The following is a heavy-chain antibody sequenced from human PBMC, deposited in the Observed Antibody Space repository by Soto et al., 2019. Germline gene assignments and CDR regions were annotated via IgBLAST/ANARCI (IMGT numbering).Heavy chain of an antibody. J-gene: IGHJ4*02. D-gene: IGHD1-7*01. CDR2: INHSGST. V-gene: IGHV4-34*01. CDR3: ARARREGWNYAGYFDY. Sequence: QVQLQQWGAGLLKPSETLSLTCAVYGGSFSDYYWSWIRQPPGKGLEWIGEINHSGSTNYNPSLKSRVTISVDTSKNQFSLKLSSVTAADTAVYYCARARREGWNYAGYFDYWGQGTLVTVSS. CDR1: GGSFSDYY.